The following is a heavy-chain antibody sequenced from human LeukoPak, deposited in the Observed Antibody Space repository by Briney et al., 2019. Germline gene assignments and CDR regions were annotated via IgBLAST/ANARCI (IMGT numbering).Heavy chain of an antibody. CDR3: ARVFNPAGGMDV. CDR2: IKPDGSDK. D-gene: IGHD1-14*01. V-gene: IGHV3-7*01. Sequence: PGGSLRLSCAASGFTFSNHWMSWVRQAPGKGLEWVASIKPDGSDKYYVDSVKGRFTISRDNAKNSLYLQMNSLRAEDTAVYYCARVFNPAGGMDVWGQGTTVTVSS. CDR1: GFTFSNHW. J-gene: IGHJ6*02.